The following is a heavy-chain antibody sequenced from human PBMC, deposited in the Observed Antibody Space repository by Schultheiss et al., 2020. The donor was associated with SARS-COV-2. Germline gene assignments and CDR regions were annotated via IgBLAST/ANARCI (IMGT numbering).Heavy chain of an antibody. CDR1: GYTFTGYY. J-gene: IGHJ3*02. D-gene: IGHD1-26*01. CDR2: ISPNSGGT. Sequence: ASVKVSCKASGYTFTGYYLHWVRQAPGQGLEWMGWISPNSGGTNYAQKLQGRVTMTTDTSTSTAYMELRSLRSDDTAVYYCARVFRGSPYAFDIWGQGTMVTVSS. CDR3: ARVFRGSPYAFDI. V-gene: IGHV1-2*02.